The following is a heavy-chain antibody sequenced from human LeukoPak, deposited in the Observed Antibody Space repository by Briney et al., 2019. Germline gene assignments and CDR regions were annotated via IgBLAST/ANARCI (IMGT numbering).Heavy chain of an antibody. Sequence: SETLSLTCTVSGGSISSYYWSWIRQPAGKGLEWIGRIYTSGSTNYNPSLKSRVTMSVDTSKNQFSLKLSSVTAADTAVYYCARVSNSIAVAGTGYYYGMDVRGQGTTVTVSS. CDR2: IYTSGST. CDR3: ARVSNSIAVAGTGYYYGMDV. CDR1: GGSISSYY. J-gene: IGHJ6*02. V-gene: IGHV4-4*07. D-gene: IGHD6-19*01.